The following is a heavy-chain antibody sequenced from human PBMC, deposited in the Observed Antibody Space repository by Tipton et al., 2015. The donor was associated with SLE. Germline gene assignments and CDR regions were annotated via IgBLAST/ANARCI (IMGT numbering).Heavy chain of an antibody. CDR3: ARGGTGRHDY. D-gene: IGHD1/OR15-1a*01. CDR1: GGSISGYY. J-gene: IGHJ4*02. V-gene: IGHV4-4*07. CDR2: IYTSEIS. Sequence: TLSLTCTVSGGSISGYYWSWIRQPAGKGLEWIGRIYTSEISDYNPSLKSRVTMSVDTSKNQFSLKLSSVTAADTAVYYCARGGTGRHDYWGQGNLVTVSS.